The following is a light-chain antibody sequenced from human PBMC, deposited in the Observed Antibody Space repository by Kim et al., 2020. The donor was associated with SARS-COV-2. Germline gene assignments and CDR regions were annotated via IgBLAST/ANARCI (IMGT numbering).Light chain of an antibody. CDR2: GKN. V-gene: IGLV3-19*01. CDR1: SLRSYY. Sequence: ALGQTVRLTCQGDSLRSYYATWYQQKPGQAPILVIYGKNNRPSGIPDRFSCYSSGNTASLTITGTQAGDEADYYCNSRDSNDNVVFGGGTQLTVL. J-gene: IGLJ2*01. CDR3: NSRDSNDNVV.